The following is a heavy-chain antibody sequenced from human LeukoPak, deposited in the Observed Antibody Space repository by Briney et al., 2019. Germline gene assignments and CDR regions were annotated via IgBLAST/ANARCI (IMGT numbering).Heavy chain of an antibody. V-gene: IGHV1-46*01. J-gene: IGHJ3*02. D-gene: IGHD6-13*01. CDR1: GYTFTSYG. CDR2: INPSGGST. CDR3: ARVRSSSSWYFRDAFDI. Sequence: ASVKVSCKASGYTFTSYGISWVRQAPGQGLEWMGIINPSGGSTSYAQKFQGRVTMTRDMSTSTVYMELSSLRSEDTAVYYCARVRSSSSWYFRDAFDIWGQGTMVTVSS.